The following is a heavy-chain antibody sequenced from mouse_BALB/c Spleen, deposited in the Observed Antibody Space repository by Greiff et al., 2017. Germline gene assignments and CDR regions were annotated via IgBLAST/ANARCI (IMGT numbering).Heavy chain of an antibody. D-gene: IGHD2-1*01. V-gene: IGHV1-7*01. CDR3: AIYYGNYVGFAY. J-gene: IGHJ3*01. CDR1: GYTFTSYW. Sequence: QVHVKQSGAELAKPGASVKMSCKASGYTFTSYWMHWVKQRPGQGLEWIGYINPSTGYTEYNQKFKDKATLTADKSSSTAYMQLSSLTSEDSAVYYCAIYYGNYVGFAYWGQGTLVTVSA. CDR2: INPSTGYT.